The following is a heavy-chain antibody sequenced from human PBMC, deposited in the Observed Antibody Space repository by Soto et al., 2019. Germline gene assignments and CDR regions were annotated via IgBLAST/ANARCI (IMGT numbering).Heavy chain of an antibody. J-gene: IGHJ6*02. CDR2: IKSKTDGGTT. CDR3: TTKYYGSGSYYFFVDHYYGMDV. D-gene: IGHD3-10*01. V-gene: IGHV3-15*07. Sequence: PGGSLRLSCAASGFTFSNAWMNWVRQVPGKGLEWVGRIKSKTDGGTTDYAAPVKGRFTISRDDSKNTLYLQMNSLKTEDTAVYYCTTKYYGSGSYYFFVDHYYGMDVWGQGTTVTLSS. CDR1: GFTFSNAW.